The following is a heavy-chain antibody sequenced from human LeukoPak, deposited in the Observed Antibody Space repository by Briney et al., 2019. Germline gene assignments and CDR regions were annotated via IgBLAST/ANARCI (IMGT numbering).Heavy chain of an antibody. V-gene: IGHV3-64*01. CDR2: ISSNGGST. D-gene: IGHD3-3*02. J-gene: IGHJ4*02. CDR3: ARSRDISARGHFFFDY. CDR1: GFTFSSYA. Sequence: GGSLRLSCAASGFTFSSYAMHWVRQAPGKGLEYVSAISSNGGSTYYANSVKGRFTISRDNSKNTLYLQMGSLRADDMAVYYCARSRDISARGHFFFDYWGQGTLVTVSS.